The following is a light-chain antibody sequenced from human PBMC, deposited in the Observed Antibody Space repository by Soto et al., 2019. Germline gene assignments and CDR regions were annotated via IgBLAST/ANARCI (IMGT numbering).Light chain of an antibody. V-gene: IGLV2-14*01. CDR2: EVS. J-gene: IGLJ1*01. Sequence: ALTQPASVSGSPGQSITISCTGTSSDVGGYKYVSWYQQHPGKAPKLMIYEVSNRPSGVSNRFSGSKSGNTASLTISGLHAEDEADYYCSSYTSSSPCVFGTGTKVTVL. CDR1: SSDVGGYKY. CDR3: SSYTSSSPCV.